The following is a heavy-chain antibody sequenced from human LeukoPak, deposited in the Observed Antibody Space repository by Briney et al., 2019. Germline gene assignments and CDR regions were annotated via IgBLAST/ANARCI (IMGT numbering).Heavy chain of an antibody. CDR2: IYHSGST. CDR1: GGSISSSSYY. J-gene: IGHJ4*02. D-gene: IGHD3-9*01. CDR3: ASYYHILTGLHY. Sequence: PSETLSLTCTVSGGSISSSSYYWGWIRQPPGKGLEWIGSIYHSGSTYYNPSLKSRVTISADTSKNQFSLKLSSVTAADTAVYYCASYYHILTGLHYWGQGTLVTVSS. V-gene: IGHV4-39*07.